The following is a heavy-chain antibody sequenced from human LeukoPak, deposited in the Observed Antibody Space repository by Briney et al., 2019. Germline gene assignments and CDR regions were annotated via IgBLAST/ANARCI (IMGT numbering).Heavy chain of an antibody. CDR2: IYYSGSA. J-gene: IGHJ4*02. D-gene: IGHD5-12*01. V-gene: IGHV4-59*12. CDR1: GGSISTYY. Sequence: SETLSLTCTVSGGSISTYYWSWIRQPPGKGLEWIGYIYYSGSANYNPSLKSRVTISVDTSKNQFSLNLSSVTAADTAVYYCARVAYSGYDYRGYFDYWGQGTLVTVSS. CDR3: ARVAYSGYDYRGYFDY.